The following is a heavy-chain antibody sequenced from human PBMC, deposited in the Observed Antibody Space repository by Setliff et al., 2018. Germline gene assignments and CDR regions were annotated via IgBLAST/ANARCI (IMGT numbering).Heavy chain of an antibody. J-gene: IGHJ3*02. CDR3: ASPGRDNLGSPFDAFDI. Sequence: PSETLSLTCGVSGVSITSGHYWGWIRQSPGKGLEWLATIHQRGRTYYNPSLNSRVTISLDTSKNHFSLKLRSVTAEDSAVYYCASPGRDNLGSPFDAFDIWGQGTKVTVSS. V-gene: IGHV4-38-2*01. CDR1: GVSITSGHY. D-gene: IGHD3-16*01. CDR2: IHQRGRT.